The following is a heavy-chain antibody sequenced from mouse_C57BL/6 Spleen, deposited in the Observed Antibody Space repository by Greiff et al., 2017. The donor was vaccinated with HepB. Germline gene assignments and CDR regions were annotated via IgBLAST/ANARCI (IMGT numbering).Heavy chain of an antibody. CDR3: AKGGTRAMDY. D-gene: IGHD3-3*01. CDR1: GYAFTNYL. CDR2: INPGSGGT. V-gene: IGHV1-54*01. Sequence: QVQLQQSGAELVRPGPSVKVSCKASGYAFTNYLIEWVKQRPGQGLEWIGVINPGSGGTNYNEKFKGKATLTADKSSSTAYMQLSSLTSEDSAVYFCAKGGTRAMDYWGQGTSVTVSS. J-gene: IGHJ4*01.